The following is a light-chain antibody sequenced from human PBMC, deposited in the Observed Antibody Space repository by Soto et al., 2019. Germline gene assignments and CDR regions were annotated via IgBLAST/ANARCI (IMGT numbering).Light chain of an antibody. V-gene: IGKV3-11*01. J-gene: IGKJ1*01. CDR2: DAS. Sequence: ELMLTQSPATLSLSPGERATLSCRASQSVSSYLAWYQQKPGQAPRLLIYDASNTATGIPDRFSGSGSGTEFTLTISRLQSEDFAVYFCQKYDNWPPWTVGQGTKVEIK. CDR3: QKYDNWPPWT. CDR1: QSVSSY.